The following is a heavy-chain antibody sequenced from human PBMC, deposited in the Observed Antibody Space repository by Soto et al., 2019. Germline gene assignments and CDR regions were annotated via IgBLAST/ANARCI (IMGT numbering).Heavy chain of an antibody. CDR3: AREVIVLVPAAPYGVGWFDP. V-gene: IGHV1-69*12. Sequence: QVQLVQSGAEVKKPGSSVKVSCKASGGTFSSYAISWVRQAPGQGLEWMGGIIPIFGTANYAQKFQGRVTITADESTSTXYXXLSSMRSEDTAVYYCAREVIVLVPAAPYGVGWFDPWGQGTLVTVSS. CDR2: IIPIFGTA. J-gene: IGHJ5*02. CDR1: GGTFSSYA. D-gene: IGHD2-2*01.